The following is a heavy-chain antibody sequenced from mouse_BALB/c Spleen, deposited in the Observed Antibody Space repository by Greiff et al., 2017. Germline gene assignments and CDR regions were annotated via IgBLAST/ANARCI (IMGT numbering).Heavy chain of an antibody. D-gene: IGHD1-1*01. CDR1: GYSITSGYY. CDR2: ISYDGSN. J-gene: IGHJ3*01. CDR3: ASYSWFAY. Sequence: EVQLVESGPGLVKPSQSLSLTCSVTGYSITSGYYWNWIRQFPGNKLEWMGYISYDGSNNYNPSLKNRISITRDTSKNQFFLKLNSVTTEDTATYYCASYSWFAYWGQGTLVTVSA. V-gene: IGHV3-6*02.